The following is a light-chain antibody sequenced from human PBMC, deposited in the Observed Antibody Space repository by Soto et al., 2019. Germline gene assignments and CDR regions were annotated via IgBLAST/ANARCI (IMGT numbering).Light chain of an antibody. V-gene: IGKV3-15*01. CDR3: QQYNKWPQT. CDR2: GAS. J-gene: IGKJ1*01. Sequence: IVLTQSPGTLSLSPGERATLSCRASQTISSSHLAWYQQRPGQAPRLLIYGASTRATGVPARFSGSGSGTDFTLTISSLQSEDLAVYHCQQYNKWPQTFGQGTKVDI. CDR1: QTISSS.